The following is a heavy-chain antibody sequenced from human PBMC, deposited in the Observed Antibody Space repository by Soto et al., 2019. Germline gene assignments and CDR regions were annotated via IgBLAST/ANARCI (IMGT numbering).Heavy chain of an antibody. CDR1: GYIFTGYH. Sequence: EASVKVSCKPSGYIFTGYHMHWVLQAPGQGLEWMGWINPNSGVTDYAQKFQGRVTMTTDTSTSTAYMELRSLRSDDTAVYYCARDPGMVATYYYYYYGMDVWGQGTTVTVSS. J-gene: IGHJ6*02. CDR3: ARDPGMVATYYYYYYGMDV. CDR2: INPNSGVT. V-gene: IGHV1-2*02. D-gene: IGHD1-26*01.